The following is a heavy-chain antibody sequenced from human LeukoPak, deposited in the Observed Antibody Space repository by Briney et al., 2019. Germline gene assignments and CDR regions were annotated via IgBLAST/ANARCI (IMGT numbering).Heavy chain of an antibody. CDR3: AELGITMIGGV. J-gene: IGHJ6*04. D-gene: IGHD3-10*02. CDR1: GFTFSSYE. V-gene: IGHV3-48*03. CDR2: VSSSGSTI. Sequence: GGSLRLSCAASGFTFSSYEMNWVREAPGKGLGWGLYVSSSGSTINYADPVKGRFTISRDNAKNSLYLQMNSLRAEDTAVYYCAELGITMIGGVWGKGTTVTISS.